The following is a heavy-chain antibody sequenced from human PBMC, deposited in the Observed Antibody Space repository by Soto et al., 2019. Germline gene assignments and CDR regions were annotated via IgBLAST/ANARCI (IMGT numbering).Heavy chain of an antibody. J-gene: IGHJ6*02. CDR3: ARSQGSSTSLEIYYYYYYAMDV. CDR1: GGTFSSYA. Sequence: QVQLVQSGAEVKKPGSSVKVSCKASGGTFSSYAISWVRQAPGQGLEWMGGIIPISGTANYAQKFQGRVTITADESTSAASMELSSLRSEDTAVYYCARSQGSSTSLEIYYYYYYAMDVWGQGTTVTVSS. CDR2: IIPISGTA. D-gene: IGHD2-2*01. V-gene: IGHV1-69*01.